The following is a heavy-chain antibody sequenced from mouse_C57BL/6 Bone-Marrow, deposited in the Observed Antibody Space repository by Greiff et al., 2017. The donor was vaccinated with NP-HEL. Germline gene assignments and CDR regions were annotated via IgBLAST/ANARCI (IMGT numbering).Heavy chain of an antibody. V-gene: IGHV1-4*01. CDR2: INPSSGYT. CDR3: ARPLRCYDAMDY. Sequence: VQLQQSGAELARPGASVKMSCKASGYTFTSYTMHWVKQRPGQGLEWIGYINPSSGYTKYNQKFKDKATLTADKSSSTAYMQLSSLTSEDSAVYYCARPLRCYDAMDYWGQGTSVTVSP. CDR1: GYTFTSYT. J-gene: IGHJ4*01.